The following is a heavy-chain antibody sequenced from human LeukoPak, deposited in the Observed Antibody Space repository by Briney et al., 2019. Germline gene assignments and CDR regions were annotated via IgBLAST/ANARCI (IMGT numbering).Heavy chain of an antibody. J-gene: IGHJ4*02. V-gene: IGHV4-59*01. CDR3: ARTDCSGGSCYSVW. Sequence: SETLSLTCTVSGGSISSYYWSWIRQPPGKGREWIGYIYYSGSTNYNPSLKSRVTISVDTSKNQFSLKLSSVTAADTAVYYCARTDCSGGSCYSVWWGQGTLVTVSS. CDR2: IYYSGST. CDR1: GGSISSYY. D-gene: IGHD2-15*01.